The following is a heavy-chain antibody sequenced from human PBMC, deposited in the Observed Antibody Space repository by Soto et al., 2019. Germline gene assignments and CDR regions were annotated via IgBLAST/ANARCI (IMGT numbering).Heavy chain of an antibody. V-gene: IGHV3-30*03. J-gene: IGHJ4*02. CDR1: GVTFSSYG. CDR2: ISYDGSNK. CDR3: ARSPYSVSYLAYFDY. D-gene: IGHD1-26*01. Sequence: GGSLRLCYGASGVTFSSYGRHWVRQAPGKGLEWVAVISYDGSNKYYADSVKGRFTISRDNSKNTLYLQMNSLRAEDTAVYYCARSPYSVSYLAYFDYWGQGTLVTVSS.